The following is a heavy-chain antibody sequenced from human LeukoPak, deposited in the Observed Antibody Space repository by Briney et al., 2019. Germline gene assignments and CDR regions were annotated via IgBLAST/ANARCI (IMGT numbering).Heavy chain of an antibody. V-gene: IGHV4-34*01. D-gene: IGHD2-15*01. J-gene: IGHJ6*02. CDR1: GGSISSYY. Sequence: SETLSLTCTVSGGSISSYYWSWIRQPPGKGLEWIGEINHSGSTNYNPSLKSRVTISVDTSKNQFSLKLSSVTAADTAVYYCARGPYCSGGSCYHFYYYGMDVWGQGTTVTVSS. CDR3: ARGPYCSGGSCYHFYYYGMDV. CDR2: INHSGST.